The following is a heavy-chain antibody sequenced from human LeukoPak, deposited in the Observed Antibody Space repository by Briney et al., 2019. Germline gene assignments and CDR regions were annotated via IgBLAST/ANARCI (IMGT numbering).Heavy chain of an antibody. CDR2: ICWNDDR. CDR3: AHSQYKGYCTNGVCYTAGSYYYYYGMDV. CDR1: GFSLSTSGVG. Sequence: SGPTLVNPTQTLTLTCTFSGFSLSTSGVGVGGIRQPPGKALEWLALICWNDDRRHSPSLKSRLTITKDTSKNQVVLTMTNMDPVDTATYYCAHSQYKGYCTNGVCYTAGSYYYYYGMDVWGQETTVTVSS. J-gene: IGHJ6*02. V-gene: IGHV2-5*01. D-gene: IGHD2-8*01.